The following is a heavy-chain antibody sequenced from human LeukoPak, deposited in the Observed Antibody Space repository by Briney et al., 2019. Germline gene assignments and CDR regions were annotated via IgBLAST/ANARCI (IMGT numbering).Heavy chain of an antibody. CDR2: IYYSGST. D-gene: IGHD6-19*01. CDR3: ARVRWLDTWYFDY. Sequence: TSETLSLTCTVSGGSISSYYWSWIRQPPGKGLEWIGYIYYSGSTNYNPSLKSRVTISVDTPKNQFSLKLSSVTAADTAVYYCARVRWLDTWYFDYWGQGTLVTVSS. J-gene: IGHJ4*02. V-gene: IGHV4-59*01. CDR1: GGSISSYY.